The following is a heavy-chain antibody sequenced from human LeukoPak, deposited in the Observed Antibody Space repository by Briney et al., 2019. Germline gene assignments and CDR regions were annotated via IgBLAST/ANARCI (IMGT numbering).Heavy chain of an antibody. V-gene: IGHV3-23*01. CDR2: ITGDGRST. Sequence: GGSLRLSCAASGFTFRNYVMSWVRQTPGKGLEWVSAITGDGRSTNHADSVKGRFTIFRDNSKNTLFLQMNSLRADDTAVYYCAKGGKWDVTPFDYWGQGTLVTVSS. J-gene: IGHJ4*02. D-gene: IGHD1-26*01. CDR3: AKGGKWDVTPFDY. CDR1: GFTFRNYV.